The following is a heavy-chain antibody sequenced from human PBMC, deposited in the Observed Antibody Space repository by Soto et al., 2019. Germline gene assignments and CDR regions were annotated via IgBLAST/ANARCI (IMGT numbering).Heavy chain of an antibody. J-gene: IGHJ4*02. CDR3: ARDLGY. CDR2: ISYDGSNK. V-gene: IGHV3-30-3*01. Sequence: GGSLRLSCAASGFTFSSYAMHWVRQAPGKGLEWVAVISYDGSNKCYADSVKGRFTISRDNSKNTLYLQMNSLRAEDTAVYYCARDLGYWGQGTLVTVSS. CDR1: GFTFSSYA.